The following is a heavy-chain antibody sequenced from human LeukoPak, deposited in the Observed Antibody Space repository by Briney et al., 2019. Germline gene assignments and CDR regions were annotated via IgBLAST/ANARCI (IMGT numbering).Heavy chain of an antibody. V-gene: IGHV4-39*01. J-gene: IGHJ4*02. CDR1: GGSISSSSYY. CDR2: IYYSGST. D-gene: IGHD6-19*01. Sequence: SETLSLTCTVSGGSISSSSYYWGWIRQPPRKGLEWIGSIYYSGSTYYNPSLKSRVTISVDTSKNQFSLKLSSVTAADTAVYYCARQYSSGWYYFDYWGQGTLVTVSS. CDR3: ARQYSSGWYYFDY.